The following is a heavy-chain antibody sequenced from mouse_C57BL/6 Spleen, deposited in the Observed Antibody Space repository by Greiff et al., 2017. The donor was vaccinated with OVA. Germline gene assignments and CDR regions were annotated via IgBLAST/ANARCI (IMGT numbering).Heavy chain of an antibody. CDR1: GFTFTDYY. Sequence: EVKVVESGPVLVKPGPSVKISCKASGFTFTDYYMHWVKQSHGKSLAWIGLVYPYNGGTSYNQKFKGKATVTVDTSSSTAYMELNSLTSEDSAVYDCAREDYYGSSDWYFDVWGTGTTVTVSS. V-gene: IGHV1-36*01. CDR3: AREDYYGSSDWYFDV. CDR2: VYPYNGGT. D-gene: IGHD1-1*01. J-gene: IGHJ1*03.